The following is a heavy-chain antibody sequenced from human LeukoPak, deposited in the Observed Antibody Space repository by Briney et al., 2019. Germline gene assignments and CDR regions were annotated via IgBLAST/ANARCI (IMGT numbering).Heavy chain of an antibody. CDR3: VTDGASDI. CDR2: ISNSGFYI. V-gene: IGHV3-21*01. CDR1: GFTLSSYT. Sequence: NPGGSLRLSCAASGFTLSSYTTNWVRQAPGKGPEWVSSISNSGFYIYYADSVKGRFVVSRDNANNSLYLQMNSLRDEDTAVYYCVTDGASDIWGQGTMVTVSS. J-gene: IGHJ3*02.